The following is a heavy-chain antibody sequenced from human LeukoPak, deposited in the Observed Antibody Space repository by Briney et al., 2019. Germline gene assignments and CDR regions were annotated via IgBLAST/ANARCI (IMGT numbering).Heavy chain of an antibody. CDR1: GYSSTNYG. J-gene: IGHJ3*02. CDR2: IIPMFGTT. CDR3: ARRHCTNGVCYDDRGAFDI. D-gene: IGHD2-8*01. V-gene: IGHV1-69*06. Sequence: ASVKVSCKASGYSSTNYGISWVRQAPGQGLEWMGEIIPMFGTTNYAQKFQGRVTITADKSTSTAYMELSSLRSEDTAVYFCARRHCTNGVCYDDRGAFDIWGQGTMVTVSS.